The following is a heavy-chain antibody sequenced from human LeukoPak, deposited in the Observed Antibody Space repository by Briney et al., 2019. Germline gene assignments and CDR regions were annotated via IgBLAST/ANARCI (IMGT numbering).Heavy chain of an antibody. CDR1: GGSFSGYD. CDR3: ARAGGSVGGKGSHLPRTFDT. V-gene: IGHV4-34*01. Sequence: PSETLSLTCAVYGGSFSGYDWSWIRQPPGKGLEWIGEINHSGSTNYNPSLKSRVTISVDTSKNQFSLKLSSVTAADTAVYYCARAGGSVGGKGSHLPRTFDTWGQGTLVTVSS. CDR2: INHSGST. D-gene: IGHD6-19*01. J-gene: IGHJ4*02.